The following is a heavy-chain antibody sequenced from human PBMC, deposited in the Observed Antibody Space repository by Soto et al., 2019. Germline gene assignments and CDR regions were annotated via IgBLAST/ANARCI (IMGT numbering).Heavy chain of an antibody. J-gene: IGHJ4*02. D-gene: IGHD3-3*01. CDR3: ARRQLNYDFWSGYYRQAPFDY. CDR2: INHSGST. Sequence: NPSETLSLTCAVYGGSFSGYYWSWIRQPPGKGLEWIGEINHSGSTNYNPSLKSRVTISVDTSKNQFSLKLSSVTAADTAVYYCARRQLNYDFWSGYYRQAPFDYWGQGTLVTVSS. V-gene: IGHV4-34*01. CDR1: GGSFSGYY.